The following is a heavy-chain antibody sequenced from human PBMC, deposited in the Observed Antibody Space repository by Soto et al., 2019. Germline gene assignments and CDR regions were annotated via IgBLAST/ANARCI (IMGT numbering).Heavy chain of an antibody. CDR3: AKSAGVLRYFDWLFRVDY. V-gene: IGHV3-30*18. CDR1: GFTFSSYG. Sequence: QVQMVESGGGVVQPGRSLRLSCAASGFTFSSYGMHWVRQAPGKGLEWVAVISSDGDNQYYGDSVKGRFTISRDNSKNTLYLHMNSLRAEDTAVYYGAKSAGVLRYFDWLFRVDYWGQGTLVTVSS. D-gene: IGHD3-9*01. J-gene: IGHJ4*02. CDR2: ISSDGDNQ.